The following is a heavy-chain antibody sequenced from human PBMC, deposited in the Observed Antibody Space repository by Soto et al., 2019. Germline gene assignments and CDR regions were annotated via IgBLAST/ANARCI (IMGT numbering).Heavy chain of an antibody. CDR2: ISGSGGST. Sequence: GGSLRLSCAASGFTFSSYAMSWVRQAPGKGLEWVSAISGSGGSTYYADSVKGRFTISRDNSKNTLYLQMNSLRAEDTAVYYCAKDRGWFGDYYYYYYMDVWGKGTTVTVSS. D-gene: IGHD3-10*01. CDR3: AKDRGWFGDYYYYYYMDV. V-gene: IGHV3-23*01. J-gene: IGHJ6*03. CDR1: GFTFSSYA.